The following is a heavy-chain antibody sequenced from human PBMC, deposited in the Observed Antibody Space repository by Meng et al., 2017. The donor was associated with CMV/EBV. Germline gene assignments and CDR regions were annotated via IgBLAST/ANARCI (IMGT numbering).Heavy chain of an antibody. CDR3: ARDLDAGVVVVPAAIFPYYYYGMDV. Sequence: GGSLRLSCAASGFTFSSYGMNWVRQAPGKGLEWVSYISSSISTIYYADSVKGRFTISRDNAKNSLYLQMNSLRAEDTAVYYCARDLDAGVVVVPAAIFPYYYYGMDVWGQGTTVTVSS. D-gene: IGHD2-2*01. J-gene: IGHJ6*02. V-gene: IGHV3-48*04. CDR2: ISSSISTI. CDR1: GFTFSSYG.